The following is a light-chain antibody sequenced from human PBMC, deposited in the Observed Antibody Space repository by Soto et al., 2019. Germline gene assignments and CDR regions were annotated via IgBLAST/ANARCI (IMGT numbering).Light chain of an antibody. CDR3: ISHAGVSNV. CDR2: EVN. V-gene: IGLV2-8*01. Sequence: QSALTQPPSASGSPGQSVAITCTGTSSDVGDTDYVSWYQQHSGKAPKLLLYEVNKRPSGVPDRFSGSKSGNTASLTVSALQADDEADYYCISHAGVSNVLGTGTKLTVL. CDR1: SSDVGDTDY. J-gene: IGLJ1*01.